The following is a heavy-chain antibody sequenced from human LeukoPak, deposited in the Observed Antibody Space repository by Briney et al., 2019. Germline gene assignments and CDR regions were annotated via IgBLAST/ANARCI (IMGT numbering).Heavy chain of an antibody. V-gene: IGHV3-23*01. CDR3: AKGYGYSYGRYYFDY. CDR1: GFTFSSYA. Sequence: PGGSLRLSCAASGFTFSSYAMGWVRQAPGKGLEWFSANTASGGNTYYADSVKGRFTISRDNSKNTLYLQVNSLRAEDTAVYYCAKGYGYSYGRYYFDYWGQGTLVTVSS. CDR2: NTASGGNT. D-gene: IGHD5-18*01. J-gene: IGHJ4*02.